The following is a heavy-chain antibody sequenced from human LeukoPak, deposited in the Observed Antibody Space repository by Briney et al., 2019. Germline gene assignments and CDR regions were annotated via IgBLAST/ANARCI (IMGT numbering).Heavy chain of an antibody. CDR3: ARDVGSWGIPPYFDY. D-gene: IGHD7-27*01. J-gene: IGHJ4*02. V-gene: IGHV3-30*03. CDR1: GFTFSSYD. Sequence: QPGRSLRLSCAASGFTFSSYDIHWVRQAPGKGLEWVAVLSYDGSNKYYADSVKGRFTISRDSSKNTVYLQMNSLRAEDTAVYYCARDVGSWGIPPYFDYWGQGTLVTVSS. CDR2: LSYDGSNK.